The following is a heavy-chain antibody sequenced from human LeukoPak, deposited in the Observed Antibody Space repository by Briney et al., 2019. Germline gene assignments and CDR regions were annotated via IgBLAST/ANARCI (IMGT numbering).Heavy chain of an antibody. CDR3: AKGGSAGHNWFDP. D-gene: IGHD2-15*01. V-gene: IGHV3-30*02. Sequence: PGGSLRLSCAASGFTFSTYGMHWVRQAPGKGLEWVAFIRNDGSNEYYPDSVKGRFTISRDNSRNTLYLQMNSLRPEDTAVYYCAKGGSAGHNWFDPWGQGTLVTVSS. CDR2: IRNDGSNE. J-gene: IGHJ5*02. CDR1: GFTFSTYG.